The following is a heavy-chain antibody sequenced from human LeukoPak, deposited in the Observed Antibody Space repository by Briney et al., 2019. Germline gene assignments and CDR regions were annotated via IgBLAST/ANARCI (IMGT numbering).Heavy chain of an antibody. J-gene: IGHJ3*02. CDR1: GGSFSGYY. CDR3: ARGVRYYDSSGYSVPAFDI. V-gene: IGHV4-34*01. CDR2: INHSGST. D-gene: IGHD3-22*01. Sequence: PSETLSLTCAVYGGSFSGYYWSWIRQPPGKGLEWVGEINHSGSTNYNPSLKSRVTISVDTSKNQFSLKLSSVTAADTAVYYCARGVRYYDSSGYSVPAFDIWGQGTMVTVSS.